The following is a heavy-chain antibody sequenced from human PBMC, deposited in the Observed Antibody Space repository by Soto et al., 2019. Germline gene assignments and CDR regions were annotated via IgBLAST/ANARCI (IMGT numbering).Heavy chain of an antibody. CDR1: GFTFSSYW. D-gene: IGHD6-13*01. Sequence: PGGSLRLSCAASGFTFSSYWMSWVRQAPGKGLEWVANIKQDGSEKYYVDSVKGRFTISRDNAKNSPYMQMNSLRAEDTAVYYCARGGPHSSSWYRGAYWGQGTLVTVSS. V-gene: IGHV3-7*01. CDR3: ARGGPHSSSWYRGAY. J-gene: IGHJ4*02. CDR2: IKQDGSEK.